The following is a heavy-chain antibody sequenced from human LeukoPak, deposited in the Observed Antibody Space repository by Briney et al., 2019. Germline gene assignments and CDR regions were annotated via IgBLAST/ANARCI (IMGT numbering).Heavy chain of an antibody. CDR1: GGTFSSYA. V-gene: IGHV1-69*13. J-gene: IGHJ5*02. D-gene: IGHD2-15*01. CDR3: ARGIRCSGGSCYSGLRTPQAPNWFDP. Sequence: SVKVSCKASGGTFSSYAISWVRQAPGQGLEWMGWINPNSGGTNYARKFQGRVTITADESTSTAYMELSSLRSEDTAVYYCARGIRCSGGSCYSGLRTPQAPNWFDPWGQGTLVTVSS. CDR2: INPNSGGT.